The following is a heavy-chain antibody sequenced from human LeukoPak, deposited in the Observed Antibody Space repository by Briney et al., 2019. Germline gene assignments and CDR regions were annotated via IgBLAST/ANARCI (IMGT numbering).Heavy chain of an antibody. J-gene: IGHJ4*02. D-gene: IGHD5-12*01. Sequence: SETLSLTCTVSGGSISSYYWSWIRQPPGKGLEWIGYIYYSGSTNYNPSLKSRVTISVDTSKNQFSLELSSVTAADTAVYYCARDNPGGYADYWGQGTLVTVSS. V-gene: IGHV4-59*01. CDR1: GGSISSYY. CDR3: ARDNPGGYADY. CDR2: IYYSGST.